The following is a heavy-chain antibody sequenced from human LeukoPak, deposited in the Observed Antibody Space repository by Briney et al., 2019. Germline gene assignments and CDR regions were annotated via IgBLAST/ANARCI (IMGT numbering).Heavy chain of an antibody. V-gene: IGHV4-34*01. D-gene: IGHD6-13*01. CDR2: INHSGST. CDR3: ARGTYSSSWYIWFDP. Sequence: PSETLSLTCAVYGGSFSGYYWSSIRQPPGKGLEWIGEINHSGSTNYNPSLKSRVTISVDTSKNQFSLKLSSVTAADTAVYYCARGTYSSSWYIWFDPWGQGTLVTVSS. J-gene: IGHJ5*02. CDR1: GGSFSGYY.